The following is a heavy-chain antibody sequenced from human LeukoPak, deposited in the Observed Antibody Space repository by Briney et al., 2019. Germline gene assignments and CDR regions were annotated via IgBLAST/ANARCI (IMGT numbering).Heavy chain of an antibody. J-gene: IGHJ4*02. CDR2: IIPLIGTA. D-gene: IGHD3-22*01. V-gene: IGHV1-69*01. Sequence: GSSVKVSCKASGDTFSDYAISWVRQAPGQGLEWLGGIIPLIGTANYAEKFPGRVTITADQSTRTVYMEISNLRSEDTAVYYCARDSDSNYYDSRGYFGPKYLHYWGQGTLVTVSS. CDR3: ARDSDSNYYDSRGYFGPKYLHY. CDR1: GDTFSDYA.